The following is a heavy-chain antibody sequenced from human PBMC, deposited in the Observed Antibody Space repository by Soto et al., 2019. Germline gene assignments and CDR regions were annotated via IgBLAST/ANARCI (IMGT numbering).Heavy chain of an antibody. CDR1: GFTFSSYS. CDR2: ISSSSSFI. J-gene: IGHJ5*02. V-gene: IGHV3-21*01. CDR3: ASLEIRPLMGTDTWFDP. D-gene: IGHD6-6*01. Sequence: EVQLVESGGGLVKPGGPLRLSCVASGFTFSSYSMNWGRQAPGKGLEWVASISSSSSFIDYADSVKGRFTISRDNAKNSLYLQLNSLRAEDTAVYYCASLEIRPLMGTDTWFDPWGQGTLVTVSS.